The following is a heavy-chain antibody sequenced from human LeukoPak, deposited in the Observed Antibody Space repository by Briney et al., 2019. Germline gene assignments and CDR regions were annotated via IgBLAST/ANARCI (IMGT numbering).Heavy chain of an antibody. Sequence: GGSLRLSCAASGFTFSTYTMNGVRKPPGKGLEWVSNIGTSSSTIYYADSVKGRFTISRDNAKNSLYLQMNSLRADDTAFYYCARFAAGGSYYHYMDVWGKGTTVTVSS. J-gene: IGHJ6*03. D-gene: IGHD6-25*01. CDR1: GFTFSTYT. V-gene: IGHV3-48*01. CDR2: IGTSSSTI. CDR3: ARFAAGGSYYHYMDV.